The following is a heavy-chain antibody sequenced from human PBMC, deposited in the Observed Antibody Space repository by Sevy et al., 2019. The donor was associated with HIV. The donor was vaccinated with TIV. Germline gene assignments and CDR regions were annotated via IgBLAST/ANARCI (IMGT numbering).Heavy chain of an antibody. CDR2: INSHGTNT. J-gene: IGHJ6*02. V-gene: IGHV3-74*01. CDR3: ARGQLLQFLEWPSYGLDV. Sequence: GGSLRLSCAVSGFTFSSHWMFWVRQAPGKGLVWVSHINSHGTNTNYADSVKGRFAISRDNTKNTIYLQMNSLRAEETAVYYCARGQLLQFLEWPSYGLDVWGQGTTVTVSS. CDR1: GFTFSSHW. D-gene: IGHD3-3*01.